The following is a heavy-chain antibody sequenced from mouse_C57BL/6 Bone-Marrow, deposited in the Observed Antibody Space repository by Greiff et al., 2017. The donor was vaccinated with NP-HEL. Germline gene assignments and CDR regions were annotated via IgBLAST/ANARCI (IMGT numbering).Heavy chain of an antibody. V-gene: IGHV1-4*01. D-gene: IGHD2-1*01. CDR1: GYTFTSYT. Sequence: VQRVESGAELARPGASVKMSCKASGYTFTSYTMHWVKQRPGQGLEWIGYINPSSGYTKYNQKFKDKATLTADKSSSTAYMQLSSLTSEDSAVYYCARSGKLLDYWGQGTTLTVSS. CDR2: INPSSGYT. J-gene: IGHJ2*01. CDR3: ARSGKLLDY.